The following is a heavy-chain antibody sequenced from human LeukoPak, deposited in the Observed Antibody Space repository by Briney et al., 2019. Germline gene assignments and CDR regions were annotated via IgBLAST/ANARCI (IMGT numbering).Heavy chain of an antibody. Sequence: PGRSLRLSCAASGFTFSSYGMHWVRQAPGKGLEWVAVISYDGSNKYYADSVKGRFTISRDNSKNTLYLQMNSLRAEDTAVYYCAKDANYYGSGSYPNWFDPWGQGALVTVSS. V-gene: IGHV3-30*18. J-gene: IGHJ5*02. CDR1: GFTFSSYG. CDR3: AKDANYYGSGSYPNWFDP. CDR2: ISYDGSNK. D-gene: IGHD3-10*01.